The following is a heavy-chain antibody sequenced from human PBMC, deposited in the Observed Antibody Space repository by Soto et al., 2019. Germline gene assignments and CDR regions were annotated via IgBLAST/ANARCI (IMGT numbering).Heavy chain of an antibody. Sequence: VGPLRLCCIAAEVTFRAYTMNCFGQAPGKGLEWVSGIRGFSPYTFYAEAVKGRFTISRDNAKDTVSLQMNTLRADDTAVYFCSREFVVRGRPLGKDLWGHGPQVTVSS. J-gene: IGHJ5*02. D-gene: IGHD3-10*01. CDR2: IRGFSPYT. V-gene: IGHV3-21*01. CDR3: SREFVVRGRPLGKDL. CDR1: EVTFRAYT.